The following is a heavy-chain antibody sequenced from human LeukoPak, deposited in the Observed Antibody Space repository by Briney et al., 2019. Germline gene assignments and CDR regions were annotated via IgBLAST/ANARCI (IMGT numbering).Heavy chain of an antibody. CDR3: ARQRVSIFGVVQNWFDP. D-gene: IGHD3-3*01. Sequence: SETLSLTCAVYGGSLSGYYWSWIRQPPGKGLEWIGEINHSGTTNYNPSLKSRVTISLDTSKNQFFLKLSSVTAADTAVHYCARQRVSIFGVVQNWFDPWGQGTLVTVSS. V-gene: IGHV4-34*01. CDR2: INHSGTT. CDR1: GGSLSGYY. J-gene: IGHJ5*02.